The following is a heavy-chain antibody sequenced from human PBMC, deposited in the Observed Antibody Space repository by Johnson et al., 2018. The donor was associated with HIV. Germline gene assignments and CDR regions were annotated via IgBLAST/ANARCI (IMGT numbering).Heavy chain of an antibody. CDR1: GFTVSSNY. Sequence: VQLVESGGGLVQPGGSLRLSCAASGFTVSSNYMSWVRQAPGKGLEWVANIKQDGSEKYYVDSVKGRFTISRDNAKNSLYLQMNSLRAEDTAVYYCARERRWVELPRGAFDIWGQGTMVTVSS. D-gene: IGHD1-26*01. V-gene: IGHV3-7*05. CDR2: IKQDGSEK. CDR3: ARERRWVELPRGAFDI. J-gene: IGHJ3*02.